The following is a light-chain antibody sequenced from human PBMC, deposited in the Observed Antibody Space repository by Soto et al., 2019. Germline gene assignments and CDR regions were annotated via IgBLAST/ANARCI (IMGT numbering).Light chain of an antibody. CDR2: DAS. CDR1: QNINNY. V-gene: IGKV1-33*01. Sequence: DIQMTQSPSSLSPYVGGMVTIACQASQNINNYLNWYKQKPGRAPKLLIYDASNLEAGVPSRFRGSGSGTDLTFTISRLQPEDIATYYCQQYENLPTFGQGTRLEIK. J-gene: IGKJ5*01. CDR3: QQYENLPT.